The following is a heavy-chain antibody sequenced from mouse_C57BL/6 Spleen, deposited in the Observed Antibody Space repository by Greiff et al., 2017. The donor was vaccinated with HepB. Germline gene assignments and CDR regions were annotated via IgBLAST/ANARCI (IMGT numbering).Heavy chain of an antibody. CDR2: INPGDGDT. J-gene: IGHJ4*01. CDR3: AREGTVVAYFYAMDY. Sequence: VQLQQSGPELVKPGASVKISCKASGYAFSSSWMNWVKQRPGKGLEWIGRINPGDGDTNYNGKFKGKATLTADKASSTAYMQLSSLTSEDSAVYFCAREGTVVAYFYAMDYWGQGTSVTVSS. CDR1: GYAFSSSW. D-gene: IGHD1-1*01. V-gene: IGHV1-82*01.